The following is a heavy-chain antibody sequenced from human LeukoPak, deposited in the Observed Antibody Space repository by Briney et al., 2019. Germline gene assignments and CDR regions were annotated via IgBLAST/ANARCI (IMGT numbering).Heavy chain of an antibody. Sequence: PRASVKVSCKASGYTFTSYYMHWVRQAPGQGLEWMGIINPSGGSTSYAQKFQGRVTMTRDMSTSTVYMELSSLRSEDTAVYYCARDPSDYDILTGYYKVGVFLDYWGQGTLVTVSS. D-gene: IGHD3-9*01. CDR2: INPSGGST. CDR1: GYTFTSYY. CDR3: ARDPSDYDILTGYYKVGVFLDY. J-gene: IGHJ4*02. V-gene: IGHV1-46*01.